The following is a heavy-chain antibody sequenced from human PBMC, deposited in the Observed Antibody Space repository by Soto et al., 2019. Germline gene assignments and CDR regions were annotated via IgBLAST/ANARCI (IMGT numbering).Heavy chain of an antibody. J-gene: IGHJ6*02. Sequence: GGSLRLSCAASGFTFSSYGMHWVRQAPGKGLEWVAVISYDGGNKYYADSVKGRFTISRDNSKNTLYLQMNSLRAEDTAVYYCAKDHYCSSTSCYGMDVWGQGTTVTVSS. CDR2: ISYDGGNK. V-gene: IGHV3-30*18. D-gene: IGHD2-2*01. CDR1: GFTFSSYG. CDR3: AKDHYCSSTSCYGMDV.